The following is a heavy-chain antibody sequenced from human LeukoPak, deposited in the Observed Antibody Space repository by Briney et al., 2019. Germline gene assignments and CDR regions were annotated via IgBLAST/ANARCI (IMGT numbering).Heavy chain of an antibody. CDR3: AKEGTASKPSDLDY. CDR2: IRYDGSTK. J-gene: IGHJ4*02. Sequence: GGPLRLSCAVSGFIFTDYDMHWVRQAPGKGLEWVAFIRYDGSTKYYVDSVKGRFTIPRDNSKNMLFLQMNSLRGEDTAVYYCAKEGTASKPSDLDYWGQGTLVTVSS. CDR1: GFIFTDYD. V-gene: IGHV3-30*02. D-gene: IGHD1/OR15-1a*01.